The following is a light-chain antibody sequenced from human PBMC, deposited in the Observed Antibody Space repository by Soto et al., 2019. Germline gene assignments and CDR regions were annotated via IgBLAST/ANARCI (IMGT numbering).Light chain of an antibody. V-gene: IGKV3-20*01. J-gene: IGKJ1*01. CDR3: QQYGSSPLWT. Sequence: EIVLTQSPGTLSLSPGERATLSCRASQSFSSCYLAWYQQKPGQAPRLLIYGASSRATGIPDRFSGSGSGTDFTLTISRLEPEDFAVYYCQQYGSSPLWTFGQGTKVDIK. CDR1: QSFSSCY. CDR2: GAS.